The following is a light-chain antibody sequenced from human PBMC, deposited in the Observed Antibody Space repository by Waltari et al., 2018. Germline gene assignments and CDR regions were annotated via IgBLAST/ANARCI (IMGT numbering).Light chain of an antibody. CDR3: QQYKEWPPWT. CDR1: PSVGND. J-gene: IGKJ1*01. CDR2: GAS. Sequence: EIVMTQSPATLSVSPGERATLYCRASPSVGNDLAWYHQAPGQAPRLLIYGASSRATGVPARFSGSGSGTEFTLTITSLQSGDFGIYFCQQYKEWPPWTFGQGTRVDTK. V-gene: IGKV3-15*01.